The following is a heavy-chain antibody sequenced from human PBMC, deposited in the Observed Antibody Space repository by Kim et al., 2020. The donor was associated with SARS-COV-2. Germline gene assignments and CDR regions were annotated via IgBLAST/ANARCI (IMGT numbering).Heavy chain of an antibody. J-gene: IGHJ3*02. V-gene: IGHV4-34*01. CDR2: INHSGST. CDR1: GGSFSGYY. Sequence: SETLSLTCAVYGGSFSGYYWSWIRQPPGKGLEWIGEINHSGSTNYNPSLKSRVTISVDTSKNQFSLKLSSVTAADTAVYYCARGHGSWYGDDAFDIWGQGTMVTVSS. D-gene: IGHD6-13*01. CDR3: ARGHGSWYGDDAFDI.